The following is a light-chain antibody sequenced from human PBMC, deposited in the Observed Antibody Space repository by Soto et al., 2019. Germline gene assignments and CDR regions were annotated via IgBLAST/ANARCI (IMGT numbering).Light chain of an antibody. Sequence: DIKMTQSPSSLSASVGDRVTITCQASQDITSYLSWYQQKPGKAPKLLIYLASNLELGVPSRFSGGGSGTEFTLTISSLQPEDFGTYYCQQYDHLPSFGGGTNVEI. CDR2: LAS. CDR1: QDITSY. J-gene: IGKJ4*01. CDR3: QQYDHLPS. V-gene: IGKV1-33*01.